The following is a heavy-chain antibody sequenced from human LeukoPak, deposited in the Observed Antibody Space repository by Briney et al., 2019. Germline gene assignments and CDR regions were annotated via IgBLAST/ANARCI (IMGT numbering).Heavy chain of an antibody. Sequence: SETLSLTCTVSGGSISSYYWSWIRQPAGKGLEWIGRIYTSGSTNYNPSLKSRVTMSVDTSKNQFFLKLSSVTAADTAVYYCARPGSDWDMGPFDYWGQGTLVTVSS. CDR2: IYTSGST. CDR3: ARPGSDWDMGPFDY. CDR1: GGSISSYY. D-gene: IGHD6-19*01. J-gene: IGHJ4*02. V-gene: IGHV4-4*07.